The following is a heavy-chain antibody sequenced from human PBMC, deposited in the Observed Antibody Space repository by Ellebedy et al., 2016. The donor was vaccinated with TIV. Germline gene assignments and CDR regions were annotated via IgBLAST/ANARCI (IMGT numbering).Heavy chain of an antibody. V-gene: IGHV3-15*07. CDR1: GFAFSSYG. Sequence: PGGSLRLSCAASGFAFSSYGMHWVRQAPGKGLEGVGRIKSKADGETTDYAAPVKGRFTISRDDSKNTLYLQMNSLKTEDTAVYYCTTTMYYYDSGGYPTGDVLDIWGRGTIVTVSS. CDR2: IKSKADGETT. J-gene: IGHJ3*02. D-gene: IGHD3-22*01. CDR3: TTTMYYYDSGGYPTGDVLDI.